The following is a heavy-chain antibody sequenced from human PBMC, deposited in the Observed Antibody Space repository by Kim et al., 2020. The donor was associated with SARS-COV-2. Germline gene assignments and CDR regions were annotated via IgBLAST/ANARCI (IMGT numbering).Heavy chain of an antibody. CDR3: ARGRYCSSTSCYNWFDP. CDR2: INHSGST. J-gene: IGHJ5*02. CDR1: GGSFSGYY. D-gene: IGHD2-2*01. V-gene: IGHV4-34*01. Sequence: SETLSLTCAVYGGSFSGYYWSWIRQPLGKGLEWIGEINHSGSTNYNPSLKSRVTISVDTSKNQFSLKLSSVTAADTAVYYCARGRYCSSTSCYNWFDPWGQGTLVTVSS.